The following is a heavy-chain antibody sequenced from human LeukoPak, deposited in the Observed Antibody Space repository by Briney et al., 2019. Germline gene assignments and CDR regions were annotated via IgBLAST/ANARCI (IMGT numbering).Heavy chain of an antibody. J-gene: IGHJ4*02. CDR3: TTDHVLLWFGELSGY. V-gene: IGHV3-15*07. CDR1: GFTFSNYA. Sequence: PGGSLRLSCAASGFTFSNYAMDWVRQAPGKGLEWVGRIKSKTDGGTTDYAAPVKGRFTISRDDSKNTLYLQMNSLKTEDTAVYYCTTDHVLLWFGELSGYWGQGTLVTVSS. D-gene: IGHD3-10*01. CDR2: IKSKTDGGTT.